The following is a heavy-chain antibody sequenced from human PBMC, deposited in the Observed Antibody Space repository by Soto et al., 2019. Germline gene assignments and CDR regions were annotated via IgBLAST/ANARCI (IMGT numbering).Heavy chain of an antibody. J-gene: IGHJ4*02. CDR2: IYYSGST. D-gene: IGHD3-22*01. CDR3: ARVTHYYDSGFDY. Sequence: SETLSLTCTVSGGSISSYYWSWIRQPPGKGLEWIGYIYYSGSTNYNPSLKSRVTISVDTSKNQFSLKLSSVTAADTAVYYCARVTHYYDSGFDYWGQGTLVTVSS. CDR1: GGSISSYY. V-gene: IGHV4-59*01.